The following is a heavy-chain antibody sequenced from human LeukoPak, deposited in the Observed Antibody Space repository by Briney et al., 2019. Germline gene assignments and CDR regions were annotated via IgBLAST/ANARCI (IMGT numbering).Heavy chain of an antibody. V-gene: IGHV4-34*01. D-gene: IGHD6-19*01. CDR2: INHSGST. CDR3: ARGQWLVRVYYFDY. Sequence: SETLSLTCAVYGGSSSGYYWSWIRQPPGKGLEWIGEINHSGSTNYNPSLKSRVTISVDTSKNQFSLKLSSVTAADTAVYYCARGQWLVRVYYFDYWGQGTLVTVSS. CDR1: GGSSSGYY. J-gene: IGHJ4*01.